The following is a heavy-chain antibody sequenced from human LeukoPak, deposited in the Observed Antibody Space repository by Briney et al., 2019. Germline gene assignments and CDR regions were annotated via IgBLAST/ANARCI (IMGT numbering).Heavy chain of an antibody. CDR3: AKDAFYYASGRSQYYFDY. D-gene: IGHD3-10*01. J-gene: IGHJ4*02. V-gene: IGHV3-23*01. CDR1: GFTFSTYG. CDR2: ISGSGGTT. Sequence: GGSLRLSCAASGFTFSTYGVSWVRQAPGKGLEWVSTISGSGGTTYYADSVKGRFTISRDNSNNTLFLQVNSLRAEDTAVYYCAKDAFYYASGRSQYYFDYWGQGALVNVSS.